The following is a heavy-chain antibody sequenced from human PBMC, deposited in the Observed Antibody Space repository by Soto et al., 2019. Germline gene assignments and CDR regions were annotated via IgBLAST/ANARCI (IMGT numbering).Heavy chain of an antibody. CDR2: INHFGST. CDR1: GESFNGYF. Sequence: SETLSLTCAVYGESFNGYFWSWLRQSPGKGLEWIGEINHFGSTNYNPSLKSRVTISVDTSKNQFSLNLSSVTAADTAVYYCARDLGTTGPYYYGMDVWGQGTTVTVSS. V-gene: IGHV4-34*01. J-gene: IGHJ6*02. D-gene: IGHD1-1*01. CDR3: ARDLGTTGPYYYGMDV.